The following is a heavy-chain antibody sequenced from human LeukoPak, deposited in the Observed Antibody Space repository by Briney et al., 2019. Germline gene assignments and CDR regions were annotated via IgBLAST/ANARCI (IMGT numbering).Heavy chain of an antibody. CDR3: ARQLRRVSLWFGECLFDY. J-gene: IGHJ4*02. Sequence: SETLSLTCTVSGDSITTYYWSWIRQPPGKGLEWIGYIYHSGSTKYNPSLKSRVTISVDTSKNQFSLKLSSVTAADTAVYYCARQLRRVSLWFGECLFDYWGQGTLVTVSS. V-gene: IGHV4-59*08. D-gene: IGHD3-10*01. CDR1: GDSITTYY. CDR2: IYHSGST.